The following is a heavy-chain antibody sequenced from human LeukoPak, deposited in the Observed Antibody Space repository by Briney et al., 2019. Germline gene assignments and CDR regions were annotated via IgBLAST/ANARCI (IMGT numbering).Heavy chain of an antibody. D-gene: IGHD3-10*01. CDR2: IYTSGST. J-gene: IGHJ4*02. V-gene: IGHV4-61*02. Sequence: SETLSLTCTVSGGSISSSSYYWGWIRQPAGKGLEWIGRIYTSGSTNYNPSLKSRVTMSVDTSKNQFSLKLSSVTAADTAVYYCARSYYYGSGSYYPFDYWGQGTLVTVSS. CDR1: GGSISSSSYY. CDR3: ARSYYYGSGSYYPFDY.